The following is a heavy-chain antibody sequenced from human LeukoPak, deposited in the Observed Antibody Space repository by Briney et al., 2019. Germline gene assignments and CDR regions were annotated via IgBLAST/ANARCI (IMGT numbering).Heavy chain of an antibody. Sequence: GGSLRLSWAASGFTFSNYAMTLVRQAPGKGLGVVSAISVSCGDTYYADSVKGRFTISRDNSKNTLYLQLSTLRAEDTALYYCAKRYCASAVCPFYYYYGLDVWGQGTAVTVSS. CDR1: GFTFSNYA. D-gene: IGHD2-8*01. J-gene: IGHJ6*02. V-gene: IGHV3-23*01. CDR3: AKRYCASAVCPFYYYYGLDV. CDR2: ISVSCGDT.